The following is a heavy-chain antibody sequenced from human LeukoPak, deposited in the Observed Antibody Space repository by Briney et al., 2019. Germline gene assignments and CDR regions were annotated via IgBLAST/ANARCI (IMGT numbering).Heavy chain of an antibody. V-gene: IGHV3-74*01. J-gene: IGHJ4*02. D-gene: IGHD6-19*01. CDR3: ARELIRYSSGWYVRYFDY. CDR1: GFTFSSYW. CDR2: INRDGSST. Sequence: PGGSLRLSCAASGFTFSSYWMHWVRQAPGKGRVWVPRINRDGSSTSYADSVKGRFTISRDNAKNTLYLQMNSLRGEDTAVYYCARELIRYSSGWYVRYFDYWGQGTLVTVSS.